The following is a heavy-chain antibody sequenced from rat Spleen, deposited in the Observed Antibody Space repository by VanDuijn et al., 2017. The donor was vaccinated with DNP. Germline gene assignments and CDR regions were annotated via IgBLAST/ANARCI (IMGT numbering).Heavy chain of an antibody. Sequence: DVQLQESGPGLVKPSQSLSLTCSVTGFSITSNYRWNWIRKFPGNKMEWIGHISYSGSTSYNPSLKSRISITRDTSKNQFFLQLNSVTTEDTATYYCARYIFDSAGYFDFWGPGTMVTVSS. CDR1: GFSITSNY. D-gene: IGHD1-1*01. CDR3: ARYIFDSAGYFDF. J-gene: IGHJ1*01. V-gene: IGHV3-1*01. CDR2: ISYSGST.